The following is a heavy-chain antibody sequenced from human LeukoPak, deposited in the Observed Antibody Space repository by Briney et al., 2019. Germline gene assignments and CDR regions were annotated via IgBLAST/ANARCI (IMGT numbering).Heavy chain of an antibody. Sequence: GGSLRLSCAASGFTCSSYWMYWVRQAPGKGLVWVSRIKSDGRRDGSSTSYAESVKGRFTISRDNAKNSLYLQMNSLRAEDTAVYYCAELGITMIGGVWGKGTTVTISS. CDR3: AELGITMIGGV. D-gene: IGHD3-10*02. J-gene: IGHJ6*04. V-gene: IGHV3-74*01. CDR1: GFTCSSYW. CDR2: IKSDGRRDGSST.